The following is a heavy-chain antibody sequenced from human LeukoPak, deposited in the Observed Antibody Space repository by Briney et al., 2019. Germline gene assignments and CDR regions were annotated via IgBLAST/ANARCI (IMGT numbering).Heavy chain of an antibody. J-gene: IGHJ4*02. CDR1: GFTFGDYA. Sequence: GGSLRLSCTASGFTFGDYAMSWVRQAPGKGLEWVGFIRSKAYGGTTEYAASVKGRFTISRDDSKSIAYLQMNSLKTEDTAVYYCTRHDFWSGYQYYFDYWGQGTLVTVSS. CDR3: TRHDFWSGYQYYFDY. CDR2: IRSKAYGGTT. V-gene: IGHV3-49*04. D-gene: IGHD3-3*01.